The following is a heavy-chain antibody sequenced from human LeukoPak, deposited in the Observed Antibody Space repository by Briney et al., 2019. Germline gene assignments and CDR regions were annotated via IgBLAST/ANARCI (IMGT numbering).Heavy chain of an antibody. CDR1: GFTFSSYG. Sequence: GGSLRLSCAASGFTFSSYGMHWVRQAPGKGLEWVAVISYDGSNKYYADSVKGRFTISRDNTKNTLYLQMNSLRAEDTAVYYCAKDDSSGYRWYYFDYWGQGTLVTVSS. J-gene: IGHJ4*02. CDR2: ISYDGSNK. D-gene: IGHD3-22*01. V-gene: IGHV3-30*18. CDR3: AKDDSSGYRWYYFDY.